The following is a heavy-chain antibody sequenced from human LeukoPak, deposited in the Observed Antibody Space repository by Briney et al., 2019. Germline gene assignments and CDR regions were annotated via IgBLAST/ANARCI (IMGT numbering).Heavy chain of an antibody. Sequence: GGSLRLSCAASGFTFSDYYMSWIRQAPGKGLEWVSYISSSGSIIYYADSVKGRFTISRDNAKKSMYLQMNSLRAEDTDVYYCARQCDPGAFDIWGQGTMVTVSS. CDR1: GFTFSDYY. V-gene: IGHV3-11*01. CDR2: ISSSGSII. D-gene: IGHD6-19*01. CDR3: ARQCDPGAFDI. J-gene: IGHJ3*02.